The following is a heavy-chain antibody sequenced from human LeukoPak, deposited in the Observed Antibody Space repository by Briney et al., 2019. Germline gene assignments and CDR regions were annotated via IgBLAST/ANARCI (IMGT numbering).Heavy chain of an antibody. Sequence: GGSLRLSCAASGFRFDDYGMSWVRLVPGKGLEWVSGTNWDGASTGYADSVKGRFIISRDNVKNSLYLQMISLRVEDTALYFCGRVFCSTNSCYDYFDYYMDVWGRGTTVTVSS. D-gene: IGHD2-2*01. V-gene: IGHV3-20*04. CDR3: GRVFCSTNSCYDYFDYYMDV. CDR2: TNWDGAST. CDR1: GFRFDDYG. J-gene: IGHJ6*03.